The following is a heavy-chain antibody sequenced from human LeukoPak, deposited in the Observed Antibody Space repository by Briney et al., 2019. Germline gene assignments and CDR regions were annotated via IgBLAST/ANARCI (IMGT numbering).Heavy chain of an antibody. V-gene: IGHV4-34*01. CDR2: INHSGST. CDR1: GGSISSYY. CDR3: ARRTMVRGVIG. J-gene: IGHJ4*02. Sequence: SETLSLTCTVSGGSISSYYWSWIRQPPGKELEWIGEINHSGSTNYNPSLKSRVTISVDTSKNQFSLKLSSVTAADTAVYYCARRTMVRGVIGWGQGTLVTVSS. D-gene: IGHD3-10*01.